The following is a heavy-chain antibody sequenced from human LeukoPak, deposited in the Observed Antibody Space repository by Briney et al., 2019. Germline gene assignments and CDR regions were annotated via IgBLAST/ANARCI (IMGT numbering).Heavy chain of an antibody. D-gene: IGHD1-26*01. V-gene: IGHV3-74*01. J-gene: IGHJ4*02. CDR1: GFTFSTYW. CDR3: ARDGVGASHDY. Sequence: GGSLRLSCEASGFTFSTYWMHWVRQTPGKGLVWVSRISRDGATTTYADSVKGRFTISRDNAKNTLYLEMNSLRAEDTAVYFCARDGVGASHDYWGQGTLVTVSS. CDR2: ISRDGATT.